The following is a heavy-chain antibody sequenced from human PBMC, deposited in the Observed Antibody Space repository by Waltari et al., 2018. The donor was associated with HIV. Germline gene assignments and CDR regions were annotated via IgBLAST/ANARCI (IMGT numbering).Heavy chain of an antibody. CDR3: ARDFKGAVTIFGVVHNWFDP. D-gene: IGHD3-3*01. J-gene: IGHJ5*02. CDR1: GYTFTGSF. Sequence: QVQLVQSGAEVRKTGASVKVSCKASGYTFTGSFLHWVRQAPGQGLEWSGGINPNSGGTNYAQKFQDRVTMSRDTSISTAYMELSRLRSDDTAVYYCARDFKGAVTIFGVVHNWFDPWGQGTLVTVSS. V-gene: IGHV1-2*02. CDR2: INPNSGGT.